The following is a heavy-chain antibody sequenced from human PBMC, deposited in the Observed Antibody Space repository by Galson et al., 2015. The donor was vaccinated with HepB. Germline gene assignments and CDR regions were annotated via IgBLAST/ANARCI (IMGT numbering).Heavy chain of an antibody. CDR1: GYTFTSYG. D-gene: IGHD2-2*01. V-gene: IGHV1-18*01. CDR3: ARAGTHGDDIVVVPSLEYYYYMDV. J-gene: IGHJ6*03. Sequence: SVKVSCKASGYTFTSYGISWVRQAPGQGLEWMGWISAYNGNTNYAQKLQGRVTMTTDTSTSTAYMELRSLRSDDTAVYYCARAGTHGDDIVVVPSLEYYYYMDVWGKGTTVTVSS. CDR2: ISAYNGNT.